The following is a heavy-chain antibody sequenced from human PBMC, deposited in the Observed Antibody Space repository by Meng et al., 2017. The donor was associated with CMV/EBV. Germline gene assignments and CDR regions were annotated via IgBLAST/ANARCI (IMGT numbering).Heavy chain of an antibody. Sequence: ASVKVSCKASGYTFTSYGISWARQAPGQGLEWMGWISAYNGNTNYAQKLQGRVTMTTDTSTSTAYMELRSLRSEDTAVYYCARDRYQLLVSVGRFNWFDPWGQGTLVTVSS. CDR1: GYTFTSYG. CDR3: ARDRYQLLVSVGRFNWFDP. V-gene: IGHV1-18*01. CDR2: ISAYNGNT. J-gene: IGHJ5*02. D-gene: IGHD2-2*01.